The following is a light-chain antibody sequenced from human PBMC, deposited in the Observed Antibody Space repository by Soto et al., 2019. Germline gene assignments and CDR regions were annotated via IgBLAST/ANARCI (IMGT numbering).Light chain of an antibody. CDR1: QRGLYSSNNKNY. J-gene: IGKJ4*01. CDR2: WAS. Sequence: IMMMQPPPALPVSLREGATINCRSGQRGLYSSNNKNYLGWYQQKPGQPPKLLMYWASTRATDITARFSGSGSGTEFTLTISSLQPDDFATYYCQKSYSTPLTFGGGTKVDIK. V-gene: IGKV4-1*01. CDR3: QKSYSTPLT.